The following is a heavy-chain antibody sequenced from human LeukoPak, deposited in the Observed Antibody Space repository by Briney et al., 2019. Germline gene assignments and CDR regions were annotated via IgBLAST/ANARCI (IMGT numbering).Heavy chain of an antibody. V-gene: IGHV3-30-3*01. J-gene: IGHJ6*02. CDR1: GFTFSSYA. CDR3: ARQSYYYGMDV. Sequence: PGRSLRLSCAASGFTFSSYAMHWVRQAPGKGLEWVAVISYDGSNKYYADSVKGRFTISRDNSKNTLYLQMNSLRAEDTAVYYCARQSYYYGMDVWGQGTTVTVSS. CDR2: ISYDGSNK.